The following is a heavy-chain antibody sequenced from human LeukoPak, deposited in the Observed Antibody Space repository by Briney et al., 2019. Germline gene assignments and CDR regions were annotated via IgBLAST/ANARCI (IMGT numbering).Heavy chain of an antibody. V-gene: IGHV4-59*01. D-gene: IGHD3-10*01. CDR2: IYYSGST. CDR3: ARFSRALDAFDI. Sequence: PSETLSLTCTVSGGPLSRYCWSWIRQPPRQGLEWIGYIYYSGSTKYNPSLKSRVIISVETSTNQSSLKLSSVTAADTAVYYCARFSRALDAFDIWGQGTMVTVSS. CDR1: GGPLSRYC. J-gene: IGHJ3*02.